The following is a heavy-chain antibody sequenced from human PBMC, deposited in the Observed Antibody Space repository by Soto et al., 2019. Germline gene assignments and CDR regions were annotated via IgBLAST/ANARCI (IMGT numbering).Heavy chain of an antibody. CDR3: AKDLPYGSGSYFSGTNDY. J-gene: IGHJ4*02. V-gene: IGHV3-23*01. CDR2: ISGSGGST. Sequence: GGSLRLSCAASGFTFSSYAMSRVRQAPGKGLEWVSAISGSGGSTYYADSVKGRFTISRDNSKNTLYLQMNSLRAEDTAVYYCAKDLPYGSGSYFSGTNDYWGQGTLVTVSS. CDR1: GFTFSSYA. D-gene: IGHD3-10*01.